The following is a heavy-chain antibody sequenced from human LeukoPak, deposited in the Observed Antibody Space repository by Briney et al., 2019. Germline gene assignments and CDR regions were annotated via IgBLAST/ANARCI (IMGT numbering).Heavy chain of an antibody. D-gene: IGHD4-17*01. CDR1: GFIFSNYW. Sequence: PGGSLRLSCAASGFIFSNYWMSWLRQAPGKGPEWVANIRQEGNKKNYVDSVEGRFTIYRDNVQNSVYLQMTSLRAEDTAVYYCATDTGHGYFESWGQGTLVTVSS. J-gene: IGHJ4*02. CDR3: ATDTGHGYFES. V-gene: IGHV3-7*01. CDR2: IRQEGNKK.